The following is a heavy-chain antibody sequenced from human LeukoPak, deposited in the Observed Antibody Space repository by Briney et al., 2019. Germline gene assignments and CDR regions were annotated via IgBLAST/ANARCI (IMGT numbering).Heavy chain of an antibody. CDR1: GFTFSDYY. J-gene: IGHJ6*02. V-gene: IGHV3-11*04. CDR2: ISSSGSTI. D-gene: IGHD6-13*01. Sequence: PGGSLRLSCAASGFTFSDYYMSWIRQAPGKGLEWVSYISSSGSTIYYADSVKGRFTISRDNAKNTLYLQMNSLRAEDTAVYYCARGYSSSWYLYYYYGMDVWGQGTTVTVSS. CDR3: ARGYSSSWYLYYYYGMDV.